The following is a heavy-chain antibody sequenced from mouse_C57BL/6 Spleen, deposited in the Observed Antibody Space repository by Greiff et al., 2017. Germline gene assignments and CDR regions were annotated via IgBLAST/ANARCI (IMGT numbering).Heavy chain of an antibody. CDR2: IDPSASYT. Sequence: QVQLQQPGAELVKPGASVKLSCKASGYTFTSYWMQWVKQRPGQGLEWIGEIDPSASYTNYNQKFKGKATLTVDTSSSTAYMQLSSLTSEDSAVYYCAGYYGSPRYFDVWGTGTTVTVSS. D-gene: IGHD1-1*01. CDR3: AGYYGSPRYFDV. CDR1: GYTFTSYW. V-gene: IGHV1-50*01. J-gene: IGHJ1*03.